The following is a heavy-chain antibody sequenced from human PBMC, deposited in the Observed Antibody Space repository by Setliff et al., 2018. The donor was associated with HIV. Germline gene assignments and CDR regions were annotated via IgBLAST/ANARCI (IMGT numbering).Heavy chain of an antibody. J-gene: IGHJ4*02. CDR1: GGSISSYY. Sequence: PSETLSLTCTVSGGSISSYYWSWIRQPPGKGLEWIGYIYYSGSTNYNPSLKSRVTISVDTSKNQFSLKLSSVTAADTAVYYCARAADYGSGSYIGYWGQGTLVTSPQ. CDR2: IYYSGST. CDR3: ARAADYGSGSYIGY. D-gene: IGHD3-10*01. V-gene: IGHV4-59*01.